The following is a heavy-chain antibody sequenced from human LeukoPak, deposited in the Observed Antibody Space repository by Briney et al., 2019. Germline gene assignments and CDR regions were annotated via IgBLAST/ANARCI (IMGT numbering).Heavy chain of an antibody. CDR1: GGTFSSYA. V-gene: IGHV1-69*13. D-gene: IGHD1-1*01. Sequence: ASVKVSCKASGGTFSSYAISWVRQAPGQGLEWMGGIIPIFGTANYAQKFQGRVTITADESTSTAYMELSSLRSEDTAVYYCAHDESEGGWFDPWGQGTLVTVSS. CDR3: AHDESEGGWFDP. J-gene: IGHJ5*02. CDR2: IIPIFGTA.